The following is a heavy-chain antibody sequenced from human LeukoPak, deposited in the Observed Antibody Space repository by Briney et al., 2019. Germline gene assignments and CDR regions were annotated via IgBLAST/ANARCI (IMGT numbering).Heavy chain of an antibody. CDR3: ARTTYSGYDYANEFDY. Sequence: PSETLSLTCAVYGGSFSGYYWSWIRQPPGKGLEWIGEINHSGSTNYNPSLKSRVTISVDTSKNQFSLKLSSVTAADTAVYYCARTTYSGYDYANEFDYWGQGTLVTVSS. CDR1: GGSFSGYY. J-gene: IGHJ4*02. V-gene: IGHV4-34*01. CDR2: INHSGST. D-gene: IGHD5-12*01.